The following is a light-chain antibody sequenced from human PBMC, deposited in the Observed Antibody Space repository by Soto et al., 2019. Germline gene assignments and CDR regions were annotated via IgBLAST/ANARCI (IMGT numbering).Light chain of an antibody. Sequence: EIGMTQSPATLSLSPGERATLSCRASESVVRNLAWYQQKPGQAPRLLIYGASTRATGIPSRFSGSGSGTEFTLTVSSLQSEDCVVYFCQQYNNWPCTFGQGTKMEIK. V-gene: IGKV3-15*01. CDR3: QQYNNWPCT. J-gene: IGKJ2*02. CDR2: GAS. CDR1: ESVVRN.